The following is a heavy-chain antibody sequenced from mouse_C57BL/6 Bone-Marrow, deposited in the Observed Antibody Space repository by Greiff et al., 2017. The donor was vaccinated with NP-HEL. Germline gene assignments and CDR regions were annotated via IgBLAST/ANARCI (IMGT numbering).Heavy chain of an antibody. CDR2: FYPGSGSI. Sequence: VKLVESGAELVKPGASVKLSCKASGYTFTEYTIHWVKQRSGQGLEWIGWFYPGSGSIKYNEKFKDKATLTADKSSSTVYMELSRLTSEDSAVYFCARHGESTMVTTGLHWYFDVWGTGTTVTVSS. V-gene: IGHV1-62-2*01. J-gene: IGHJ1*03. D-gene: IGHD2-2*01. CDR3: ARHGESTMVTTGLHWYFDV. CDR1: GYTFTEYT.